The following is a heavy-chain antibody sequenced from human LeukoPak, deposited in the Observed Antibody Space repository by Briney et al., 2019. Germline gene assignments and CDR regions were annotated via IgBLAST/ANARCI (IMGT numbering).Heavy chain of an antibody. Sequence: ASVKVSCKVYGYTLTELSMHWVRQAPGKGLELMGGFDPEDGETIYAQKFQGRVTMTEDTSTGTAYMELSSLRSEDTAVYYCARVQERYSGSYYGVDYFDYWGQGTLVTVSS. V-gene: IGHV1-24*01. J-gene: IGHJ4*02. CDR1: GYTLTELS. CDR2: FDPEDGET. D-gene: IGHD1-26*01. CDR3: ARVQERYSGSYYGVDYFDY.